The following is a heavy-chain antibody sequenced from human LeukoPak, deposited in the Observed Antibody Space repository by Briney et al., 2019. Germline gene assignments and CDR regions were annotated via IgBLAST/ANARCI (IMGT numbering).Heavy chain of an antibody. Sequence: GGSLRLSCAASGFTFRSYAMNWVCQAPGKGLEWVSVISDTGGSTYYAASVKGRFTISRDNSKNTLYLQMNSLRAEDTAVYYCAKTYYSDSFDYWGQGTLVTVSS. J-gene: IGHJ4*02. CDR1: GFTFRSYA. D-gene: IGHD3-22*01. V-gene: IGHV3-23*01. CDR3: AKTYYSDSFDY. CDR2: ISDTGGST.